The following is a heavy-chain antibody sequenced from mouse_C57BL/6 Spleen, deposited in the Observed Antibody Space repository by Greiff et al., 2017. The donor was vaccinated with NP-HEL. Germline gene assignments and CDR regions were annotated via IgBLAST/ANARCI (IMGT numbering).Heavy chain of an antibody. CDR1: EYEFPSHD. CDR3: ARRDTTEGGYFDY. Sequence: EVKLMESGGGLVQPGESLKLSCESNEYEFPSHDMSWVRKTPEKRLELVAAINSDGGSTYYPDTMERRFIISRDNTKKTLYLQMSSLRSEDTALYYCARRDTTEGGYFDYWGQGTTLTVSS. CDR2: INSDGGST. V-gene: IGHV5-2*01. J-gene: IGHJ2*01. D-gene: IGHD1-1*01.